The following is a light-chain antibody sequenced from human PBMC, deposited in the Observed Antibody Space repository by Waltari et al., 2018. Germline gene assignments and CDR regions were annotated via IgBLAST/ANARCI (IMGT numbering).Light chain of an antibody. CDR2: EVS. CDR1: SSDVGSYNL. Sequence: QSALTQPASVSGSPGQSITISCTGTSSDVGSYNLVSWYQQHPGKAPKLMIYEVSKRPSGVSSRLSGYKSGNTASLTISGLQAEDEADYYCCSYAGSPWVFGGGTKLTVL. J-gene: IGLJ3*02. CDR3: CSYAGSPWV. V-gene: IGLV2-23*02.